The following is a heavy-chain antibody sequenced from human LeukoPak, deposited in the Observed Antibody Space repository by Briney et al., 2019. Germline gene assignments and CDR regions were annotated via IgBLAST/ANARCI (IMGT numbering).Heavy chain of an antibody. J-gene: IGHJ4*02. Sequence: GGSLRLSCAASGFSFSDSGMHWVRQAPGKGLEWVAFIWYDGSNKYYVDSVKGRFTISRDNSKNTLYLQMNSLRAEDTAVYYGARTNPPVRRLIKEPLTYWGKETLVTVS. CDR1: GFSFSDSG. CDR3: ARTNPPVRRLIKEPLTY. CDR2: IWYDGSNK. V-gene: IGHV3-33*01. D-gene: IGHD3-10*01.